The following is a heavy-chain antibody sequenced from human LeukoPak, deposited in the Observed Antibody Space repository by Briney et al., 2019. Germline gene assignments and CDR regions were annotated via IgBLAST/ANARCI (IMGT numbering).Heavy chain of an antibody. V-gene: IGHV3-7*01. CDR2: IKQDGSEK. CDR1: GFTFSNYW. D-gene: IGHD4-23*01. CDR3: ARVRSVGGNPHAFNI. Sequence: GGSLRLSCAASGFTFSNYWMSWVRQAPGKGLEWVANIKQDGSEKYYVNSVKGRFTISRDNAKNSLYLQMNSLRVEDTALYYCARVRSVGGNPHAFNIWGQGTMVTVSS. J-gene: IGHJ3*02.